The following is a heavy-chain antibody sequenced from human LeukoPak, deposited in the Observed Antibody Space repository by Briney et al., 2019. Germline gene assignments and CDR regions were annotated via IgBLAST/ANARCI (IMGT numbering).Heavy chain of an antibody. J-gene: IGHJ3*02. CDR1: GFTFSSNY. D-gene: IGHD3-22*01. CDR2: IYSGGST. V-gene: IGHV3-53*04. Sequence: GGSLSLSCAASGFTFSSNYMSWVRQAPGKGLEWVSVIYSGGSTYYADSVKGRFTISRHNSKNTLYLQMNSLRAEDTAVYYCARSVTYYYDSSGFRWPSGAFDIWGQGTMVTVSS. CDR3: ARSVTYYYDSSGFRWPSGAFDI.